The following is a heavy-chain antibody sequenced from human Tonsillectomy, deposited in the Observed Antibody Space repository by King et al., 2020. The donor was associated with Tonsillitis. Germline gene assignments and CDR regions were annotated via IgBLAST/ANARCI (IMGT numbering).Heavy chain of an antibody. D-gene: IGHD3-22*01. V-gene: IGHV3-30*18. CDR3: AKGPYDGCGSPNWLDP. J-gene: IGHJ5*02. CDR1: GFTFSNYG. CDR2: ISYDGSNK. Sequence: QLVQSGGGVVQPGRPLRLSCAASGFTFSNYGMHWVRQAPGKGLEWVAVISYDGSNKSYADSVKGRFTNSRDNSKNTLYLQMNSLRAEDTAVYYCAKGPYDGCGSPNWLDPWGQGTLVSVSS.